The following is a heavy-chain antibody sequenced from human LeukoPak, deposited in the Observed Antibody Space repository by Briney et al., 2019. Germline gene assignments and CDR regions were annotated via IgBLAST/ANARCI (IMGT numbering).Heavy chain of an antibody. D-gene: IGHD3-3*01. Sequence: PSETLSLTCTVSGGSISSYYWSWIRQPAGKGLEWIGRIYTSGSTNYNPSLKSRVTMSVDTSKNQFSLKLSSVTAADTAVYYCARGRRVGITIFGVVYAKDAFDIWGQGTMVTVSS. V-gene: IGHV4-4*07. CDR1: GGSISSYY. J-gene: IGHJ3*02. CDR2: IYTSGST. CDR3: ARGRRVGITIFGVVYAKDAFDI.